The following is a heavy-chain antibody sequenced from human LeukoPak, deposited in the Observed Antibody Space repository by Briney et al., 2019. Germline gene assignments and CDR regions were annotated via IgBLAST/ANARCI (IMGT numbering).Heavy chain of an antibody. V-gene: IGHV4-59*01. CDR2: IYSSGNT. CDR3: ARDPQGWVRFDS. D-gene: IGHD6-19*01. Sequence: SETLSLTCTVSGASISTYYWGWIRQPPGKGLEWIGYIYSSGNTNYNPSLKGRVTISVDTSKNQFSLKLSSVPAAATAMYYCARDPQGWVRFDSWGQGILVTVSS. J-gene: IGHJ4*02. CDR1: GASISTYY.